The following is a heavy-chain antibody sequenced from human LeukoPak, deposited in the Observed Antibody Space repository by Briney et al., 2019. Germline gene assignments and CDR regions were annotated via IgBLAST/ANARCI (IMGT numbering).Heavy chain of an antibody. Sequence: PGGSLRLSCAASQFTFNYYWMSWVRQAPGKGLEWVANIKEDGSEKYYVDSVKGRFTISRDNAKNSLYLQMNSLRAEDTAVYYCARDWRYDFWSGYQSLFDYWGQGTLVTVSS. D-gene: IGHD3-3*01. CDR3: ARDWRYDFWSGYQSLFDY. CDR1: QFTFNYYW. V-gene: IGHV3-7*01. J-gene: IGHJ4*02. CDR2: IKEDGSEK.